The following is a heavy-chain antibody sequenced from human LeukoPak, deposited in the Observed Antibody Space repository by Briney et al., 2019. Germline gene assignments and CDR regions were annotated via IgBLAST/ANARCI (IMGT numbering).Heavy chain of an antibody. J-gene: IGHJ4*02. V-gene: IGHV4-39*01. D-gene: IGHD4-11*01. CDR1: GGSISSSSYY. Sequence: SETLPLTCTVSGGSISSSSYYWGWIRQPPGKGLEWIGSIYYSGSTYYNPSLKSRVTISVDTSKNQFSLKLSSVTAADTAVYYCARRSDYLFDYWGQGTLVTVSS. CDR2: IYYSGST. CDR3: ARRSDYLFDY.